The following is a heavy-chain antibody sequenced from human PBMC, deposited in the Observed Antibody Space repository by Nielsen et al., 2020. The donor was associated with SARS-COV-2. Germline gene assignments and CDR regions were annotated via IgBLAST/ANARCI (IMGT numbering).Heavy chain of an antibody. J-gene: IGHJ6*03. D-gene: IGHD3-16*01. CDR2: ISWNSGSI. CDR3: ARDGEIMITFGGLMDV. CDR1: GFTFDDYA. Sequence: SLKISCAASGFTFDDYAMHWVRQAPGKGLEWVSGISWNSGSIGYADSVKGRFTISRDNAKNSLYLQMNSLRAEDTAVYYCARDGEIMITFGGLMDVWGKGTTVTVSS. V-gene: IGHV3-9*01.